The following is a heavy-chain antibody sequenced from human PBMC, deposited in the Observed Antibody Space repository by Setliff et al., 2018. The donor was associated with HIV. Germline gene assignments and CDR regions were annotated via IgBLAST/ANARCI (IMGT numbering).Heavy chain of an antibody. CDR3: TADLPDSAPYCFDY. J-gene: IGHJ4*02. CDR1: GFSFSGAW. D-gene: IGHD2-15*01. Sequence: LSCAASGFSFSGAWMRWVRQAPGKGLEWVAQIKSGGTADYAAPVKGRFTISRDDSKNVVSLQMDSLKTEDTAVYYCTADLPDSAPYCFDYWGQGALVTVSS. V-gene: IGHV3-15*01. CDR2: IKSGGTA.